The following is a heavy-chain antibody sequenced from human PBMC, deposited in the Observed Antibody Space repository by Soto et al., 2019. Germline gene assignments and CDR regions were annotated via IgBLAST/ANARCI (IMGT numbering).Heavy chain of an antibody. Sequence: SETLSLTCTVSDGSLSPNYWSWVRQSPGKGLEWIGYIYYAGTTTYNPSLKSRTTISLDTSQNEVSLKLSSVTAADTAVYYCARLGAYYQAMDYWGQGTLVTVSS. D-gene: IGHD3-22*01. J-gene: IGHJ4*02. CDR2: IYYAGTT. CDR3: ARLGAYYQAMDY. CDR1: DGSLSPNY. V-gene: IGHV4-59*08.